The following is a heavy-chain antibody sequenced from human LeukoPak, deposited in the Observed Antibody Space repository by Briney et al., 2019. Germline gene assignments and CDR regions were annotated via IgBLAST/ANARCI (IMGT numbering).Heavy chain of an antibody. Sequence: SETLSLTCAVYGGSFSGYYWSWIRQPPGKGLEWIGEINHSGSTNYNPSLKSRVTISVDTSKNQFSLKLSSVTAADTAVYYCARGVVGRNLWYFDLWGRGTLVTVSS. V-gene: IGHV4-34*01. CDR1: GGSFSGYY. CDR2: INHSGST. J-gene: IGHJ2*01. D-gene: IGHD1-26*01. CDR3: ARGVVGRNLWYFDL.